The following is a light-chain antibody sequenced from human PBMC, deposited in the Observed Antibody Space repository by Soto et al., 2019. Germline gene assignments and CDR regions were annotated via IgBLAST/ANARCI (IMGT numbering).Light chain of an antibody. CDR1: SSDVGSYNL. Sequence: QPVLTQPASVSGSPGQSITISCTGTSSDVGSYNLVSWYQHHPGKAPKLLIYEGTKRPSGVSNRFSGSKSGNTASLTVSGLQAEDEADYYCCSNAGTIVVFGGGTKLTVL. V-gene: IGLV2-23*01. CDR3: CSNAGTIVV. J-gene: IGLJ2*01. CDR2: EGT.